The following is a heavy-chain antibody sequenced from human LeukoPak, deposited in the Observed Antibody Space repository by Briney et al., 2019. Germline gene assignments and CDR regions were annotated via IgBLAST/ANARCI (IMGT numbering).Heavy chain of an antibody. CDR3: ARGGRAAAGTNYFDY. D-gene: IGHD6-13*01. V-gene: IGHV4-34*01. CDR1: GGSFSGYY. CDR2: INHSGST. J-gene: IGHJ4*02. Sequence: PSETLSLTCAVYGGSFSGYYWSWIRQPPGKGLEWIGEINHSGSTNYNPSLKSRVTISVDTSKNQFSLQLNSVTPEDTAVYYCARGGRAAAGTNYFDYWGQGTLVTVSS.